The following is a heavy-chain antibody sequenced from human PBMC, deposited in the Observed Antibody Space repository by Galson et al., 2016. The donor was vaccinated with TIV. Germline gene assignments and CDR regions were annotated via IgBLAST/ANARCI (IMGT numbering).Heavy chain of an antibody. CDR3: VSSRGTDFWRNFDF. D-gene: IGHD3-3*01. V-gene: IGHV3-21*01. J-gene: IGHJ4*02. CDR1: GFTFSGYS. CDR2: ISSTLSDT. Sequence: SLRLSCAASGFTFSGYSMNWVRQAPGKGLEWVSFISSTLSDTFYADSVKGRFSISRDNTKNSVYLQMNNLSAEEMAVYYCVSSRGTDFWRNFDFWGQGTLVTVSS.